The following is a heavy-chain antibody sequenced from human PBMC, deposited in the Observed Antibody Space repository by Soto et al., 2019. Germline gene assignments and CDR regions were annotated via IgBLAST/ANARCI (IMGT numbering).Heavy chain of an antibody. D-gene: IGHD6-13*01. CDR2: ISGSGGST. CDR3: AKGPSSSWYDWFDY. V-gene: IGHV3-23*01. CDR1: GFTFSSYA. Sequence: PGESLKISCAASGFTFSSYAMSWVRQAPGKGLEWVSAISGSGGSTYYADSVKGRFTISRDNSKNTLYLQMNSLRAEDTAAYYCAKGPSSSWYDWFDYWGQGTLVTVS. J-gene: IGHJ4*02.